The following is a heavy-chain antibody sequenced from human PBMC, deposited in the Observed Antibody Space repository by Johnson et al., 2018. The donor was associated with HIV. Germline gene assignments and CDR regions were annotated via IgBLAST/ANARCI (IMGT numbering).Heavy chain of an antibody. D-gene: IGHD1-26*01. CDR1: GFTFSSYA. V-gene: IGHV3-13*01. CDR3: AKDLFTEREDDVFDI. CDR2: IGISGNT. Sequence: VQLVESGGDLVKPGRSLRLSCAASGFTFSSYAMHWVRQTAGKGLEWVSGIGISGNTNYPGSVKGRFTISRENVKNFVYLQMNSLRAEDTAVYYCAKDLFTEREDDVFDIWGQGTMVTVSS. J-gene: IGHJ3*02.